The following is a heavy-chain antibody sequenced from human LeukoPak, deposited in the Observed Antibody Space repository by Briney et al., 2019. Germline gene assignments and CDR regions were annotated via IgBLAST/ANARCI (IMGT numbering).Heavy chain of an antibody. Sequence: GGSLRLSCAASGFTFSSYAMSWVRPAPGKGLEWVSYISSSSSTIYYADSVKGRFTISRDNAKNSLYLQMNSMRAEDTAVYYCARGCGGDCYSEAVNWFDPWGQGTLVTVSS. CDR2: ISSSSSTI. CDR3: ARGCGGDCYSEAVNWFDP. D-gene: IGHD2-21*02. J-gene: IGHJ5*02. CDR1: GFTFSSYA. V-gene: IGHV3-48*04.